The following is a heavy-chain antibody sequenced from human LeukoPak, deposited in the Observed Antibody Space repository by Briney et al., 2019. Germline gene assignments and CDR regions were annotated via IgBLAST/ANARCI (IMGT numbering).Heavy chain of an antibody. CDR3: ARDLGSPQLVLDYGMDV. V-gene: IGHV1-46*01. CDR1: GYTFTSYY. D-gene: IGHD1-1*01. Sequence: ASVKVSCKASGYTFTSYYMHWVRQAPGQGLEWMGIINPSGGSTSYAQKFQGRVTMTRDTSTSTVYMELSSLRSEDTTVYYCARDLGSPQLVLDYGMDVWGQGTTVTVSS. J-gene: IGHJ6*02. CDR2: INPSGGST.